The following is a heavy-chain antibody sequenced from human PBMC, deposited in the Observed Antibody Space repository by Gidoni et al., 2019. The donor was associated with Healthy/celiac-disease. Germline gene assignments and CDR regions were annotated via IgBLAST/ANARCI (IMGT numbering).Heavy chain of an antibody. D-gene: IGHD3-10*01. Sequence: QVQLVQSGAEVKKPGSSVKVSCKASGVTFSSCAISWVRRAPGQGLEWMGGIIPIFGTANYAKKFQGRVTITADESTSTAYMELSSLRSEDTAVYYCAVSLLWFGELKAHFDYWGQGTLVTVSS. CDR1: GVTFSSCA. J-gene: IGHJ4*02. CDR3: AVSLLWFGELKAHFDY. CDR2: IIPIFGTA. V-gene: IGHV1-69*01.